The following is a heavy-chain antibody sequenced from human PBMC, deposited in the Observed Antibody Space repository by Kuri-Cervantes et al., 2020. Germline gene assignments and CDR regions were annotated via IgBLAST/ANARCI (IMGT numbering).Heavy chain of an antibody. Sequence: GGSLRLSCAASGFTFSSYGMHWVRQAPGKGLEWVAVIWYDGSNKYYADSVKGRFTISRDNSKNTLYLQMNSLRAEDTAVYYCAGSHYGSGSHYSSPVSNWFDPWGQGTLVTVSS. D-gene: IGHD3-10*01. CDR1: GFTFSSYG. CDR2: IWYDGSNK. J-gene: IGHJ5*02. V-gene: IGHV3-33*01. CDR3: AGSHYGSGSHYSSPVSNWFDP.